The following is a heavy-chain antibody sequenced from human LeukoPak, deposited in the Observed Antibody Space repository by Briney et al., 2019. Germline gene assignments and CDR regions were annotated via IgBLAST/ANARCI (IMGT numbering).Heavy chain of an antibody. V-gene: IGHV3-15*01. CDR1: GFTFSNAW. CDR2: IKSKTDGGTT. D-gene: IGHD1-26*01. J-gene: IGHJ6*02. Sequence: GGSLRLSCAASGFTFSNAWMSWVRQAPGKGLEWVGRIKSKTDGGTTGYAAPVKGRFTISRDDSKNTLYLQMNSLKTEDTAVYYCTTLVGATLYYYYYGMDVWGQGTTVTVSS. CDR3: TTLVGATLYYYYYGMDV.